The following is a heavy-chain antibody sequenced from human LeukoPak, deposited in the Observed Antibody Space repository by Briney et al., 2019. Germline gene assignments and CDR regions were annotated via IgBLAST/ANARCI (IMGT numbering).Heavy chain of an antibody. CDR2: INHSGST. V-gene: IGHV4-34*01. Sequence: SETLSLTCAVYGGSFSGYYWSWIRQPPGKGLEWIGEINHSGSTNYNPSLKSRVTISVDTSKNQFSLKLSSVTAADTAVYYCARGYYYDSSGYYNDYRGQGTLVTVSS. J-gene: IGHJ4*02. CDR1: GGSFSGYY. D-gene: IGHD3-22*01. CDR3: ARGYYYDSSGYYNDY.